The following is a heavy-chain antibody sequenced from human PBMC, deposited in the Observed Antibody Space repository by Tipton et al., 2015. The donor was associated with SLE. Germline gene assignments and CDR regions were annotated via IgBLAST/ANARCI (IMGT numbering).Heavy chain of an antibody. CDR3: ARDDCSGGSCYSAF. Sequence: QSGPEVKKPGASVTVSCKATGYTFTGYNMHWVRQAHGRGLEWMGWINPISGATDYAQKFQGRVTMTRDTSINTAYMELTSLISDDTAVYFCARDDCSGGSCYSAFWGQGTLVTVSS. CDR2: INPISGAT. J-gene: IGHJ4*02. V-gene: IGHV1-2*02. CDR1: GYTFTGYN. D-gene: IGHD2-15*01.